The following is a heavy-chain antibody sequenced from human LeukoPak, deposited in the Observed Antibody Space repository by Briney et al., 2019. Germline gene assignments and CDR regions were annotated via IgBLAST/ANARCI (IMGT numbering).Heavy chain of an antibody. J-gene: IGHJ4*02. CDR1: GYTFTVYY. CDR2: VNSDSGAT. Sequence: ASVKVSCKASGYTFTVYYIHWVRQAPGQRLEWMGWVNSDSGATNYEQKFQGRVTMTRDTSINTVYLELSSLTSDDTAIYYCARKDAGPSSFDYWGQGSLVTVSS. V-gene: IGHV1-2*02. CDR3: ARKDAGPSSFDY.